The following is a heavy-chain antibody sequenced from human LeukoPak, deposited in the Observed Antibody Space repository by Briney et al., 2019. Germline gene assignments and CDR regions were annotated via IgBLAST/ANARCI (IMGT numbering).Heavy chain of an antibody. D-gene: IGHD3-22*01. CDR3: ARFHYDSSGYSSH. J-gene: IGHJ4*02. CDR1: GYTFTSYY. V-gene: IGHV1-46*01. Sequence: ASVKVSCKASGYTFTSYYMHWVRQAPGQGLEWMGIINPSGGSTRYAQKFQGRVTMTRDMSTSTVHMELSSLRSEDTAVYYCARFHYDSSGYSSHWGQGTLVTVSS. CDR2: INPSGGST.